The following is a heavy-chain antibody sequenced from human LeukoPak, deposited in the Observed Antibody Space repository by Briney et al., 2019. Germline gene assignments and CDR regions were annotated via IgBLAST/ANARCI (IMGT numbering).Heavy chain of an antibody. CDR3: ARVSNGWFDP. CDR2: IYTSGST. J-gene: IGHJ5*02. V-gene: IGHV4-61*02. CDR1: GGSISSGSYY. Sequence: SQTLSLTCTVSGGSISSGSYYWSWIRRPAGKGLEWIGRIYTSGSTNYNPSLKSRVTISVDTSKNQFSLKLSSVTAADTAVYYCARVSNGWFDPWGQGTLVTVSS. D-gene: IGHD4-11*01.